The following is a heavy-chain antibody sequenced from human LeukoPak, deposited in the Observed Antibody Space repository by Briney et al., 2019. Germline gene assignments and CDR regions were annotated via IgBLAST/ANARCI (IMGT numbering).Heavy chain of an antibody. CDR2: ISAYNGNT. CDR1: GYTFTSYG. J-gene: IGHJ4*02. V-gene: IGHV1-18*04. CDR3: ATTGGGGRLGELSTLDY. Sequence: ASVKVSCKASGYTFTSYGISWVRQAPGQGLEWMGWISAYNGNTNYAQKLRGRVTMTTDTSTSTAYMELRSLRSDDTAVYYCATTGGGGRLGELSTLDYWGQGTLVTVSS. D-gene: IGHD3-16*02.